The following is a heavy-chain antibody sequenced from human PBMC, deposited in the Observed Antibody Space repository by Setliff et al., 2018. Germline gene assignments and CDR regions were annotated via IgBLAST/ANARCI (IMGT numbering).Heavy chain of an antibody. D-gene: IGHD1-1*01. Sequence: SETLSLTCTVSNGSLDRSGYYWGWIRQPPGKGLEWIASVYHRGSTYYNPSLKSRVTISVDMSRNQFSQQLKSVTAADTAVYYCAKDRYSFGSQMYWNSFSLWGPGTMVTVSS. CDR2: VYHRGST. V-gene: IGHV4-39*02. J-gene: IGHJ3*01. CDR3: AKDRYSFGSQMYWNSFSL. CDR1: NGSLDRSGYY.